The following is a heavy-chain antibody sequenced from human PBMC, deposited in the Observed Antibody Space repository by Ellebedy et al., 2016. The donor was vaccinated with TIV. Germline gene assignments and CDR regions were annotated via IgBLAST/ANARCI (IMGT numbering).Heavy chain of an antibody. CDR2: MNPNSGNT. Sequence: ASVKVSCKTSGYTFISYDINWVRQATGQGLEWMGWMNPNSGNTGYAQKFQGRVTITRNNSISTAYMELSSLRTEDTAVYYCARDQQWLVLDYWGQGTLVTVSS. V-gene: IGHV1-8*01. J-gene: IGHJ4*02. CDR3: ARDQQWLVLDY. D-gene: IGHD6-19*01. CDR1: GYTFISYD.